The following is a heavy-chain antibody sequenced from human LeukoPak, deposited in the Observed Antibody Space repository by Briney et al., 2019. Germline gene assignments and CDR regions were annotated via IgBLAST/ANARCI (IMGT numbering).Heavy chain of an antibody. CDR1: GFSFNDAC. CDR3: TSDTRRVVVPK. J-gene: IGHJ4*02. D-gene: IGHD2-15*01. CDR2: IKRKTDGGTT. V-gene: IGHV3-15*01. Sequence: TGGSVRLSCAASGFSFNDACMSWVRQAPGNGLEWVGRIKRKTDGGTTDYAAPVKGRFTISRDDSKTSLYLQMNNLKTEDTAVYYCTSDTRRVVVPKWGQGSLVTVSS.